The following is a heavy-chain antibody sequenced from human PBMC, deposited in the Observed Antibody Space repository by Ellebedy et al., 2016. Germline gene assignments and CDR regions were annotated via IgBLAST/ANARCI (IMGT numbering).Heavy chain of an antibody. J-gene: IGHJ4*02. D-gene: IGHD3-10*01. Sequence: GESLKISXAASGFTFGSFAMQWVRQAPGKGLEWVAVMSFDGRLQFYADSVKGRFTISRDNSKNTLYLQMNRLRVEDTALYYCARENYGWGNYLGNLDSWGQGTPVAVST. CDR1: GFTFGSFA. CDR2: MSFDGRLQ. CDR3: ARENYGWGNYLGNLDS. V-gene: IGHV3-30*04.